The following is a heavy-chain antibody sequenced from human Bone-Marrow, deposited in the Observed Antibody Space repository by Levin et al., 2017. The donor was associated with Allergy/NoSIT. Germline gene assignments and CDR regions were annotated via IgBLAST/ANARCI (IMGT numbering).Heavy chain of an antibody. Sequence: GSLRLSCTVSGGSISSSSHYWGWIRQPPGKGLEWIGTIYYSGSTYYNPSLKSRVTISIDMSKNQFSLKLSSVTAADTAVYYCAREVAYDGPSDYSGMDVWGQGTTVTVSS. V-gene: IGHV4-39*07. CDR2: IYYSGST. CDR3: AREVAYDGPSDYSGMDV. D-gene: IGHD5-12*01. CDR1: GGSISSSSHY. J-gene: IGHJ6*02.